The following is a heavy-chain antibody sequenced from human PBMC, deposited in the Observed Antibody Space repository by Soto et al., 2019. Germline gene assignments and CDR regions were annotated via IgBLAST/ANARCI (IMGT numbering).Heavy chain of an antibody. Sequence: QVQLVQSGAEVKKPGSSVKISCKASGGTFSSYAISWVRQAPGQGLEWMGGIIPIFGTANYAQKFQGRVTITADESTSTAYMELSCLRSEDTAVYYCLSSGYQYYFDYWGQGTLVTVSS. V-gene: IGHV1-69*01. CDR2: IIPIFGTA. CDR1: GGTFSSYA. CDR3: LSSGYQYYFDY. J-gene: IGHJ4*02. D-gene: IGHD3-22*01.